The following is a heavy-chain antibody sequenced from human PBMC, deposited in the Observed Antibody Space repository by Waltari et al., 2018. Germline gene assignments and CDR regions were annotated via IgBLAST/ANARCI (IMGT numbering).Heavy chain of an antibody. CDR1: GFTFSSYG. J-gene: IGHJ6*02. CDR2: IRYDGSNK. D-gene: IGHD6-13*01. V-gene: IGHV3-30*02. CDR3: VRDSSHPPYGMDV. Sequence: QVQLVESGGGVVQPGGSLRLSCAASGFTFSSYGMHWVRQAPGKGREWVAFIRYDGSNKYYADSVHGRFTISRDNSKNTLYLQMNSLRAEDTAVYYCVRDSSHPPYGMDVWGQGTTVTVSS.